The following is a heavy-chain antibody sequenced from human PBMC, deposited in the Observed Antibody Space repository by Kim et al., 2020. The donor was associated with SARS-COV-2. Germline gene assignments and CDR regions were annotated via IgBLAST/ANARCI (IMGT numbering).Heavy chain of an antibody. CDR1: GFTFTNAW. CDR3: STEQGSTSRCYYGM. Sequence: GGSLRLSCAASGFTFTNAWLTWVRQAPGKGLEGVGRIKTKAEGGTLDYGAAVKGRFTISRDDSKDTLYLQMNILETEDAGVYYCSTEQGSTSRCYYGM. CDR2: IKTKAEGGTL. J-gene: IGHJ6*01. D-gene: IGHD2-2*01. V-gene: IGHV3-15*01.